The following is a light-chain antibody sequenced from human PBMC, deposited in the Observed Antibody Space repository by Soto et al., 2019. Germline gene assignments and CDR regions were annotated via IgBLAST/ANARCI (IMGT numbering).Light chain of an antibody. Sequence: QPVLTQSHSASASLGASVKLTCTLSSGHSSYAIAWPQQQPEKGPRYLMKLNSDGSHNKGDGIPDRFSGSSSGAERYLTISGLHSGDEADYYCQTWGTGIVVFGGGTMLTVL. CDR1: SGHSSYA. CDR2: LNSDGSH. J-gene: IGLJ2*01. V-gene: IGLV4-69*01. CDR3: QTWGTGIVV.